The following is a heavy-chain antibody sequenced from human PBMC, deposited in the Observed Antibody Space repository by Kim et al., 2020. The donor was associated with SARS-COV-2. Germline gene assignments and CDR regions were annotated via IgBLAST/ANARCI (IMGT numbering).Heavy chain of an antibody. Sequence: GGSLRLSCAASGFTFSSYWMHWVRQAPGKGLVWVSRINSDGSSTSYADSVKGRFTISRDNAKNTLYLQMNSLRAEDTAVYYCARVRVDSSGWYWYFDLWGRGTLVTVSS. V-gene: IGHV3-74*01. CDR3: ARVRVDSSGWYWYFDL. CDR2: INSDGSST. J-gene: IGHJ2*01. D-gene: IGHD6-19*01. CDR1: GFTFSSYW.